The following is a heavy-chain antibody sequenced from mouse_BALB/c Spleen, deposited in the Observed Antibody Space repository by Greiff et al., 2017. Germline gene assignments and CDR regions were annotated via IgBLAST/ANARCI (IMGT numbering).Heavy chain of an antibody. CDR2: INPNNGGT. CDR1: GYTFTDYN. J-gene: IGHJ4*01. D-gene: IGHD2-1*01. Sequence: EVQLVESGPELVKPGASVKIPCKASGYTFTDYNMDWVKQSHGKSLEWIGDINPNNGGTIYNQKFKGKATLTVDKSSSTAYMELRSLTSEDTAVYYCARRPYGNPYYAMDYWGQGTSVTVSS. V-gene: IGHV1-18*01. CDR3: ARRPYGNPYYAMDY.